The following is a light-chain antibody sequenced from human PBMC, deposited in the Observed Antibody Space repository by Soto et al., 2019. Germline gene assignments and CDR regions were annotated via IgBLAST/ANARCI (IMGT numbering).Light chain of an antibody. Sequence: QSVLTQPPSASGTPGQRVTISCSGSSSNIGSHTVNWYQQLPGTAPRLLIYSNTQRPSGVPDRFAGSKSGTSASLAISGLQSEYEADYDCAAWDDSLNGVVFGGGTKLTVL. V-gene: IGLV1-44*01. CDR3: AAWDDSLNGVV. CDR1: SSNIGSHT. CDR2: SNT. J-gene: IGLJ2*01.